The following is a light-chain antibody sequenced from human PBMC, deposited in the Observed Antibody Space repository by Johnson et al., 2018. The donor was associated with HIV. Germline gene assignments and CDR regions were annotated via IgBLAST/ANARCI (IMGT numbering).Light chain of an antibody. Sequence: QSVLTQPHSVSAAPGQKVTISCSGSTSNIENNYVSWYQQLPGTAPKLLIYDNNKRPSGIPDRFSGSKSGPSATLGITGLQTGDEADYYCGTWDSSMPSGVFGTGTKVTVL. CDR3: GTWDSSMPSGV. V-gene: IGLV1-51*01. CDR1: TSNIENNY. J-gene: IGLJ1*01. CDR2: DNN.